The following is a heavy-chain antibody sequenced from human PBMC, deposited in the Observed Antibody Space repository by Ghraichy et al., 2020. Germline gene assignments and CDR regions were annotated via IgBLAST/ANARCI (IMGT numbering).Heavy chain of an antibody. CDR1: GFIFSNNG. V-gene: IGHV3-30*02. J-gene: IGHJ3*01. Sequence: GESLNISCVASGFIFSNNGMHWVRQAPGKGLEWVALMRYDGTNNYYADSVKGRFTVSRDTSTNTLYLHMSSLRPEDTAVYYCRKDYTWAIDFWGQGTMVTVSS. D-gene: IGHD7-27*01. CDR2: MRYDGTNN. CDR3: RKDYTWAIDF.